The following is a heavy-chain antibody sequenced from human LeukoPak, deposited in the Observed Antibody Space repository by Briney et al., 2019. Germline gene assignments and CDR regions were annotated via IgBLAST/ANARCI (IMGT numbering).Heavy chain of an antibody. CDR2: IWYDGSNK. V-gene: IGHV3-33*01. D-gene: IGHD2-15*01. CDR1: GFTFSSYG. Sequence: GGSLRLSWAASGFTFSSYGMHWVRQAPGKGLEWVAVIWYDGSNKYYADSVKGRFTISRDNSKNTLYLQMNSLRAEDTAVYYCARAYCSGGSCSVFDYWGQGTLVTVSS. CDR3: ARAYCSGGSCSVFDY. J-gene: IGHJ4*02.